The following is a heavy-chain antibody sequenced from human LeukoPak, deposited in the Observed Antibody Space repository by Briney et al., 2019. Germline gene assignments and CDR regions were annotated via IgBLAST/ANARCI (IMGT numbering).Heavy chain of an antibody. CDR2: INHSGSA. Sequence: PSETLSLTCAVYGGSFSGYYWSWIRQPPGKGLEWIGEINHSGSANYNPSLKSRVTMSVDTSKNQFSLKLSSVTAADTAVYYCARHRYCSGGSCYSGGWFDPWGQGTLVTVSS. CDR1: GGSFSGYY. V-gene: IGHV4-34*01. D-gene: IGHD2-15*01. CDR3: ARHRYCSGGSCYSGGWFDP. J-gene: IGHJ5*02.